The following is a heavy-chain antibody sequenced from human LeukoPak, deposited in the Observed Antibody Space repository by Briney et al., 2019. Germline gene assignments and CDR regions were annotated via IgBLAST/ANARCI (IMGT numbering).Heavy chain of an antibody. D-gene: IGHD3-22*01. CDR3: AKGPNYYDSSGYYPNDMDV. J-gene: IGHJ6*02. CDR1: GFTFSRSG. V-gene: IGHV3-30*18. CDR2: ISYDGSNK. Sequence: PGGSLRLSCAASGFTFSRSGMHWVRQAPGKGLEWVAVISYDGSNKYYADSVKGRFTISRDNSKNTLYLQMNSLRAEDTAVYYCAKGPNYYDSSGYYPNDMDVWGQGTTVTVSS.